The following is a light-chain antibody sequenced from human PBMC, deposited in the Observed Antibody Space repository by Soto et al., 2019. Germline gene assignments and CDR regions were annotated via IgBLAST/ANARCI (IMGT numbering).Light chain of an antibody. V-gene: IGKV1-5*03. CDR3: QQYNTYFSLP. Sequence: DIMMNHSPTALSASVGDIVTITCRASQTISSWVAWYQQKPGKAPKLLIYKATSLETGVPARFSGSGSGTEFTLTISGLQPDDFASYYCQQYNTYFSLPFGGVTKVDIK. CDR2: KAT. CDR1: QTISSW. J-gene: IGKJ4*01.